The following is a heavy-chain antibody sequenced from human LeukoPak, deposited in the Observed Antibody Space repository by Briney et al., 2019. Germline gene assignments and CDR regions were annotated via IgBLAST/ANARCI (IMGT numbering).Heavy chain of an antibody. Sequence: GGSLRLSCAAPGFTFSNARMRWVPQAPGKGLEWVGRIKSKTDGGTTDYAAPVKGRFTISRDDSKNTLYLQMNSLKTEDTAVYYCTTDVYCSGGSCFLPNDYWGQGTLVTVSS. V-gene: IGHV3-15*01. CDR2: IKSKTDGGTT. J-gene: IGHJ4*02. CDR3: TTDVYCSGGSCFLPNDY. D-gene: IGHD2-15*01. CDR1: GFTFSNAR.